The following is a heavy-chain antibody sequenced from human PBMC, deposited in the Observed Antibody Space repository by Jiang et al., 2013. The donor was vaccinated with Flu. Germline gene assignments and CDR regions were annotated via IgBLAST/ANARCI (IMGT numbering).Heavy chain of an antibody. V-gene: IGHV1-2*02. CDR1: GYTFTGYY. CDR2: INPNSGGT. J-gene: IGHJ5*02. D-gene: IGHD6-13*01. CDR3: ARDVGSSWDTRFDP. Sequence: KASGYTFTGYYMHWVRQAPGQGLEWMGWINPNSGGTNYAQKFQGRVTMTRDTSISTAYMELSRLRSDDTAVYYCARDVGSSWDTRFDPWGQGTLVTVSS.